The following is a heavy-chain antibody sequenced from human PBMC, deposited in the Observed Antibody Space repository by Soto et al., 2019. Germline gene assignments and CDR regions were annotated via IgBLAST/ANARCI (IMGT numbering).Heavy chain of an antibody. Sequence: GGSLRLSCAASGFTFSSYAMHWVRQAPGKGLEWVAVISYDGSNKYYADSVKGRFTISRDNSKNTLYLQMNSLRAEDTAVYYCASLGTSTVGYYYYYGMDVWGQGTTVTVSS. CDR1: GFTFSSYA. J-gene: IGHJ6*02. D-gene: IGHD4-17*01. CDR3: ASLGTSTVGYYYYYGMDV. CDR2: ISYDGSNK. V-gene: IGHV3-30-3*01.